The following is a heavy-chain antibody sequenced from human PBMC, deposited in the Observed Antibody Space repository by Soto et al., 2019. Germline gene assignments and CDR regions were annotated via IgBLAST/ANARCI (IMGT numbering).Heavy chain of an antibody. V-gene: IGHV1-2*04. J-gene: IGHJ6*02. D-gene: IGHD2-2*01. CDR3: AREDIVVVPAAINVRYYYYGMDV. CDR1: GYTFTSYA. CDR2: INPNSGGT. Sequence: GASVKVSCKASGYTFTSYAMHWVRQAPGQGLEWMGWINPNSGGTNYAQKFQGWVTMTRDTSISTAYMELSRLRSDDTAVYYCAREDIVVVPAAINVRYYYYGMDVWGQGTTVTVSS.